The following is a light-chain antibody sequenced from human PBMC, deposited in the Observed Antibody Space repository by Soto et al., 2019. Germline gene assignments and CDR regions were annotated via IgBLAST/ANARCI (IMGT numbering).Light chain of an antibody. V-gene: IGLV6-57*02. CDR3: QSCDTPYVV. Sequence: NFMLTQPHSVSESPGKTVTISCIGSGGSIATNYVPWYQQRPGSAPITIIYEENQRPSGVPDRFSGSIDSSSNSASLTISGLRAEDEAYYYCQSCDTPYVVFGGGTKVTVL. CDR2: EEN. J-gene: IGLJ2*01. CDR1: GGSIATNY.